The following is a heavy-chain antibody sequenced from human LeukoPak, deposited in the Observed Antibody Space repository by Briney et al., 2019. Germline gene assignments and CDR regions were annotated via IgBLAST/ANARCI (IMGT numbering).Heavy chain of an antibody. CDR2: IYYSGST. Sequence: SETLSLTCTVSGGSISSYYWSWIRQPPGKGLEWIGYIYYSGSTYYNPSLKSRVTISVDTSKNQFSLKLSSVTAADTAVYYCARDPGAARRPVDYWGQGTLVTVSS. CDR1: GGSISSYY. J-gene: IGHJ4*02. V-gene: IGHV4-59*12. D-gene: IGHD6-6*01. CDR3: ARDPGAARRPVDY.